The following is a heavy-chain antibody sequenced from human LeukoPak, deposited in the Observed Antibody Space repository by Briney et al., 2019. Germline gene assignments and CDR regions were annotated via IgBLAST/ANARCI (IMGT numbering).Heavy chain of an antibody. CDR2: ISSSSSTI. CDR1: GFTFSSYS. J-gene: IGHJ6*02. Sequence: GGSLRLSCAASGFTFSSYSMNWVRQAPGRGLEWVSYISSSSSTIYYADSVKGRFTISRDNAKNSLYLQMNSLRAEDTAVYYCARSEGYSSSPPSYYYGMDVWGQGTTVTVSS. D-gene: IGHD6-6*01. V-gene: IGHV3-48*01. CDR3: ARSEGYSSSPPSYYYGMDV.